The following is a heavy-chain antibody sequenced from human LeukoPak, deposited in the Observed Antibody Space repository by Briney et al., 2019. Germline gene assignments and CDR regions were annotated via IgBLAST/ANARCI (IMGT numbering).Heavy chain of an antibody. D-gene: IGHD2-15*01. CDR2: IIPIFGTA. Sequence: ASVKVSCKASGGTFSSYAISWVRQAPGQGLEWMGGIIPIFGTANYAQKFQGRVTITTDESTSTAYMELSSLRSEDTAVYYCARVPPATLGGYYYYMDVWGKGTTVTVSS. J-gene: IGHJ6*03. CDR1: GGTFSSYA. CDR3: ARVPPATLGGYYYYMDV. V-gene: IGHV1-69*05.